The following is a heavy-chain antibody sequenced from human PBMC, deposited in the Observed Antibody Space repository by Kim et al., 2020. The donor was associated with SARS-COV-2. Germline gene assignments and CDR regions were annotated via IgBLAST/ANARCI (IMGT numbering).Heavy chain of an antibody. V-gene: IGHV1-18*01. Sequence: ASVKVSCKASGYTFTSYGISWVRQAPGQGLEWMGWISAYNGNTNYAQKIQGRVTMTTDTSTSTAYMELRSLRSDDTAVYYCASSYYYDSSGSDAFDIWGQGTMVTVSS. CDR3: ASSYYYDSSGSDAFDI. CDR2: ISAYNGNT. J-gene: IGHJ3*02. D-gene: IGHD3-22*01. CDR1: GYTFTSYG.